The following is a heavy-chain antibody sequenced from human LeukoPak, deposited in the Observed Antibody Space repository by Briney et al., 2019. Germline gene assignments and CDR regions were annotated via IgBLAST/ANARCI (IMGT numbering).Heavy chain of an antibody. Sequence: GGSLRLSCAASGFTFSSYGMHWVRQAPGKGLEWVAFIRYDGSNKYYADSVKGRFTVSRDNSKNTLFLQMNSLRTEDTAVYYCAKDATPYGYNGYEPDYWGQGTLVTASS. CDR1: GFTFSSYG. CDR3: AKDATPYGYNGYEPDY. V-gene: IGHV3-30*02. CDR2: IRYDGSNK. J-gene: IGHJ4*02. D-gene: IGHD5-12*01.